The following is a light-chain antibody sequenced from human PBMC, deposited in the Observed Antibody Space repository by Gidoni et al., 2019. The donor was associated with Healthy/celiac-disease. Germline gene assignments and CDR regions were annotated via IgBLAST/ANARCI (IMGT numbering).Light chain of an antibody. CDR3: AAWDDSLNGYV. Sequence: QSVLTQPPSASGTPGQWVTISCSGSSSTIGSNPVNWYQQLPGTAPKLLIYSNNQRPSGVPDRFSGSKSGTSASLAISGLQSEDEADYYCAAWDDSLNGYVFGTGTKVTVL. J-gene: IGLJ1*01. CDR2: SNN. V-gene: IGLV1-44*01. CDR1: SSTIGSNP.